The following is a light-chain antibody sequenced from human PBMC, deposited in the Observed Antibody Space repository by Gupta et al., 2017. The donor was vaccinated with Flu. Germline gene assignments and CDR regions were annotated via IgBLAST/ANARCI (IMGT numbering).Light chain of an antibody. V-gene: IGLV2-8*03. CDR1: SSDIGGWIY. CDR2: DLR. CDR3: GSFADGRYV. Sequence: QSVTISCAGSSSDIGGWIYVSWFHQLPVTAPILIIYDLRNRPSAVPVRFFGSKSANTASLPVSGPQAEAEADYYCGSFADGRYVFGTGTKVTVL. J-gene: IGLJ1*01.